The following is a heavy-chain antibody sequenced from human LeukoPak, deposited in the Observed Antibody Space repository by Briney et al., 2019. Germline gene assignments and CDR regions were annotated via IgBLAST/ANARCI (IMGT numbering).Heavy chain of an antibody. CDR1: GGTFSSYA. J-gene: IGHJ4*02. D-gene: IGHD3-22*01. V-gene: IGHV1-69*13. CDR2: IIPIFGTV. CDR3: ARERIGSGYYFHHFGY. Sequence: ASVKVSCKASGGTFSSYAISWVRQAPGQGLEWMGGIIPIFGTVNYAQKFQGRVTITADESTSTAYMELSSLRSEDTAVYHCARERIGSGYYFHHFGYWGQGTLVTVSS.